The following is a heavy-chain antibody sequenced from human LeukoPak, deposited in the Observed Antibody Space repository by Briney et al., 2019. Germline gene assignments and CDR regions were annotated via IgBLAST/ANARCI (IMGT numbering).Heavy chain of an antibody. CDR2: IRYDGSNK. V-gene: IGHV3-30*02. CDR1: GFTFSSYG. Sequence: GGSLRLSCAASGFTFSSYGMHWVRQAPGKGLEWVAFIRYDGSNKYYADSVKGRFTISRDNSKNTLYLQMNSLRAEDTAVYYCAKDKVGGYCSSTSCYGYYMDVWGKGTTVTISS. D-gene: IGHD2-2*01. J-gene: IGHJ6*03. CDR3: AKDKVGGYCSSTSCYGYYMDV.